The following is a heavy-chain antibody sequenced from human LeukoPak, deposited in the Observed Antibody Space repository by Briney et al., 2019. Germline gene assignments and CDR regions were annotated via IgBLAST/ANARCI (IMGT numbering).Heavy chain of an antibody. CDR2: IWYDGSNK. CDR1: GFTFRSYG. V-gene: IGHV3-33*01. D-gene: IGHD3-10*01. J-gene: IGHJ3*02. CDR3: ARDPYGSGSTSFDI. Sequence: GGSLRLSCAASGFTFRSYGMHWVRQAPGMGLEWVAVIWYDGSNKYYADSVKGRFTISRDNSKNTLYLQMNSLRAEDTAVYYCARDPYGSGSTSFDIWGQGTMVTVSS.